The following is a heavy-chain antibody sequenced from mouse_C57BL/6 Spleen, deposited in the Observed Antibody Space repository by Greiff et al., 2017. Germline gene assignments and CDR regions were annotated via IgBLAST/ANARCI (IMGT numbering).Heavy chain of an antibody. CDR3: AIDWEDNWVAD. J-gene: IGHJ3*01. CDR1: GYTFTSYW. Sequence: QVQLQQPGAELVKPGASVKVSCTASGYTFTSYWMHWVKQRPGQGLEWIGRIHPSDSDTNYNQKFKGKATLTADKSSSTAYMQLSRLTSEDSAVYYCAIDWEDNWVADWGQRTLVSVSA. V-gene: IGHV1-74*01. CDR2: IHPSDSDT. D-gene: IGHD4-1*01.